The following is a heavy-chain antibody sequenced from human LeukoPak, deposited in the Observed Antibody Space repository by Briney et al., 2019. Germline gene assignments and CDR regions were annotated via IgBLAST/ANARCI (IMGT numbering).Heavy chain of an antibody. CDR3: ARVGIVGATRVYFDY. CDR2: ISYDGSNK. CDR1: GFTFSSYA. Sequence: PGRSPRLSCAASGFTFSSYAMHWVRQAPGKGLEWVAVISYDGSNKYYADSVKGRFTISRDNSKNTLYLQMNSLRAEDTAVYYCARVGIVGATRVYFDYWGQGTLVTVSS. J-gene: IGHJ4*02. D-gene: IGHD1-26*01. V-gene: IGHV3-30-3*01.